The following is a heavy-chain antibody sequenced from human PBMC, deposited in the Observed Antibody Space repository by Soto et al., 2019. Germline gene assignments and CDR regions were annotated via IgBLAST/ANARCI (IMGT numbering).Heavy chain of an antibody. CDR3: ARDVGYCSSTSCQHGY. CDR1: GFTFSSYA. CDR2: ISYDGSNK. V-gene: IGHV3-30-3*01. Sequence: SLRLSCAASGFTFSSYAMHWVRQAPGKGLEWVAVISYDGSNKYYADSVKGRFTISRDNSKNTLYLQMNSLRAEDTAVYYCARDVGYCSSTSCQHGYWGQGTLVTVSS. D-gene: IGHD2-2*01. J-gene: IGHJ4*02.